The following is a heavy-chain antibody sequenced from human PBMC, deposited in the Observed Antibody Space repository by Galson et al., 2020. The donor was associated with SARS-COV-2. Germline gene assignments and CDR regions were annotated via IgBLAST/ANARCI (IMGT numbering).Heavy chain of an antibody. D-gene: IGHD3-10*01. CDR1: GFTFSSYA. CDR3: ARGPRFGELLSPFDS. J-gene: IGHJ4*02. CDR2: ISNDRSNR. Sequence: TGGSLRLSCAASGFTFSSYAMHWVRQAPGKGLEWVAVISNDRSNRYYADSVKGRFTISRDNSKNTLFLQMNSLRVEDTAVYYCARGPRFGELLSPFDSWGQGTLVTVSS. V-gene: IGHV3-30-3*01.